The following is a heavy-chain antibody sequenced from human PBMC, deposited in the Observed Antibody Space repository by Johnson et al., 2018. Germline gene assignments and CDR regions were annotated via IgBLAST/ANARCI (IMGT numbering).Heavy chain of an antibody. CDR2: IKSKSRGGTT. CDR1: GFSYSNAW. J-gene: IGHJ3*01. Sequence: VQLVESGGGLVKPGGSLRLSCEASGFSYSNAWMNWVRQGPGKGLEWVGRIKSKSRGGTTDFAAAVKGRFTISRDDSKNTLYLQSNSLKTEDTAVDYCVTDNPENGCDLWAFDLWGQGTMVTVSS. V-gene: IGHV3-15*07. CDR3: VTDNPENGCDLWAFDL. D-gene: IGHD1-1*01.